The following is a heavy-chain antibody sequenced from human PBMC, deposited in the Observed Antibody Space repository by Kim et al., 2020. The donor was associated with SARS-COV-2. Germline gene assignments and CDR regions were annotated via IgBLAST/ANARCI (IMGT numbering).Heavy chain of an antibody. CDR3: TRGTMTQWSYYDL. Sequence: EYPASVRDRFTISRDDSKNIAYLQMNSLKTDATAVYFCTRGTMTQWSYYDLWGQGSLVTVSS. D-gene: IGHD4-17*01. J-gene: IGHJ4*02. V-gene: IGHV3-49*02.